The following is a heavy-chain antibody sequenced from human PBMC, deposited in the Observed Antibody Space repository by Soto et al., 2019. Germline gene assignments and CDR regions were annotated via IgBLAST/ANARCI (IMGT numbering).Heavy chain of an antibody. J-gene: IGHJ4*02. CDR3: ARDVSLIAAAAWV. CDR1: GYTLTSYG. CDR2: ISAYNGNT. Sequence: ASVKVSCKASGYTLTSYGISWVRQAPGQGLEWMGWISAYNGNTNYAQKLQGRVIMTTDTSTTTAYMELRSLRSDDTAVYYCARDVSLIAAAAWVWGQGTLVTVSS. V-gene: IGHV1-18*01. D-gene: IGHD6-13*01.